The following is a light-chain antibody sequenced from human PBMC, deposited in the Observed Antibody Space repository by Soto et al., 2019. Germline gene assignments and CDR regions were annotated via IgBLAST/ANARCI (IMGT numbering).Light chain of an antibody. V-gene: IGKV3-11*01. J-gene: IGKJ5*01. CDR3: QQRSNWPSKIT. CDR1: QSVSSY. Sequence: EIVLTQSPATLSLSPGERATLSCRASQSVSSYLAWYQQKPGQAPRLPIYDASNRATGIPARFSGSGSGTDFTLSIRSLEPEDFAVYYCQQRSNWPSKITFGQGTRLEIK. CDR2: DAS.